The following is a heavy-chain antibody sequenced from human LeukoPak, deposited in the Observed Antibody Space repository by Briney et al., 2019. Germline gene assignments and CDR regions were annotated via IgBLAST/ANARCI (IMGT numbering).Heavy chain of an antibody. CDR3: ATDGARGWIF. D-gene: IGHD3-3*01. V-gene: IGHV3-7*01. CDR1: GFTLSSYW. Sequence: PGGSLRLSCAASGFTLSSYWMTRVRQAPGKGLEWVAHIKDDGRQKYYLESVKGRLTISRDNTKNSVFLQMSSLRPEDTAVYYCATDGARGWIFWGQGTLVTVSS. CDR2: IKDDGRQK. J-gene: IGHJ4*02.